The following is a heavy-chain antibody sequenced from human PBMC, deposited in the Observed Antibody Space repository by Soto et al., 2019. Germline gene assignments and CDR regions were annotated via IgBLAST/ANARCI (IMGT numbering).Heavy chain of an antibody. V-gene: IGHV3-49*03. CDR1: GFTFGDYA. J-gene: IGHJ6*02. CDR2: IRSKAYGGTT. D-gene: IGHD3-9*01. CDR3: TRGGLVDDILTGYSYLEGEDV. Sequence: GGSLRLSCTASGFTFGDYAMSWFRQAPGKGLEWVGFIRSKAYGGTTEYAASVKGRFTISRDDSKSIAYLQMNSLKTEDTAVYYCTRGGLVDDILTGYSYLEGEDVWGQGTTVTVSS.